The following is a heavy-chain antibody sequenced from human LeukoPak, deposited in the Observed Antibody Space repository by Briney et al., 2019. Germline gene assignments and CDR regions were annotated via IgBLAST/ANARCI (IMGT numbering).Heavy chain of an antibody. CDR3: ARDTLLRF. J-gene: IGHJ1*01. CDR2: IYYSGST. Sequence: PSXTLSLTCTVSGGSISSYYWSWIRQPPGKGLEWIGYIYYSGSTNYNPSLKRRVTISVDTSKNQFSLKLSSVTAADTAVYYCARDTLLRFWGQGTLVTVSS. CDR1: GGSISSYY. V-gene: IGHV4-59*01. D-gene: IGHD4-17*01.